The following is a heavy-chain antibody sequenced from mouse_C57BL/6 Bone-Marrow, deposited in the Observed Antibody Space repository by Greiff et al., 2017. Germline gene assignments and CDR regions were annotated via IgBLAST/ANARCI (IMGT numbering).Heavy chain of an antibody. CDR2: IDPENGDT. CDR1: GFNIKDDY. J-gene: IGHJ3*01. V-gene: IGHV14-4*01. CDR3: TTHCDYLWFAY. Sequence: EVQLQQSGAELVRPGASVKLSCTASGFNIKDDYMHWVKQRPEQGLEWIGWIDPENGDTEYASKFQGKATITADTSSNTAYLQLSSLTSEDTAVYYCTTHCDYLWFAYWGQGTRVTVSA. D-gene: IGHD2-4*01.